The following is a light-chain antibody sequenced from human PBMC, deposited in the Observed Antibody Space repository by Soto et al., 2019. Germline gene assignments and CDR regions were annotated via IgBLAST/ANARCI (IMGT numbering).Light chain of an antibody. Sequence: EVVLTQSPNTLSLSPGERVTLSCWASQSLRSSYLAWYQRKPGQAPRLLMFGASRRATGIPDRVNGSGSGTDFILTISRLEPEDVAVYYCQQHGTSPYTFGQGTVLEIK. CDR2: GAS. CDR1: QSLRSSY. CDR3: QQHGTSPYT. J-gene: IGKJ2*01. V-gene: IGKV3-20*01.